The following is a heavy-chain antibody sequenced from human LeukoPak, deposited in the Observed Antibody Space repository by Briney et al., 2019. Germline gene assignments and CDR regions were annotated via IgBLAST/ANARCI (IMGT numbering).Heavy chain of an antibody. CDR1: GFTFSSYS. Sequence: NPGGSLRLSCAASGFTFSSYSMNWVRQAPGKGLEWVSSISSSSSYIYYADSVKGRFTISRDNAKNSLYLQMNSLRAEDTAVYYCARFYGGRRKGFDCCGQGTLVTVSS. V-gene: IGHV3-21*01. D-gene: IGHD4-23*01. CDR2: ISSSSSYI. J-gene: IGHJ4*02. CDR3: ARFYGGRRKGFDC.